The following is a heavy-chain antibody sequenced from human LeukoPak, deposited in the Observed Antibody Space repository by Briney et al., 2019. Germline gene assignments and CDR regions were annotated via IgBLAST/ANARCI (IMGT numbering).Heavy chain of an antibody. Sequence: GGSLRLSCAASGFTFSTYAMSWVRQAPGKGLEWVSVISGTGGSTYYADSAKGRFTISRDNSRNTMYLQMNSLRAEDTAVYYCAKDSPIGTYYHYYGLDVWGRGTTVTVSS. CDR1: GFTFSTYA. CDR3: AKDSPIGTYYHYYGLDV. CDR2: ISGTGGST. V-gene: IGHV3-23*01. J-gene: IGHJ6*02. D-gene: IGHD1-26*01.